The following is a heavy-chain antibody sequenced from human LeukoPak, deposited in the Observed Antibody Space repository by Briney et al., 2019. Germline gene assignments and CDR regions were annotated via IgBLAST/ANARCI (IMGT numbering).Heavy chain of an antibody. CDR1: GGSISSSSYY. Sequence: SETLSLTCTVSGGSISSSSYYWGWIRQPPGKGLEWIGSIYYSGSTYYNPSLKSRVTISVDTSKNQFSLKLSSVTAADTAVYYCARGSADYVWGSYPYPFDFWGQGTLVTVSS. V-gene: IGHV4-39*07. D-gene: IGHD3-16*02. J-gene: IGHJ4*02. CDR2: IYYSGST. CDR3: ARGSADYVWGSYPYPFDF.